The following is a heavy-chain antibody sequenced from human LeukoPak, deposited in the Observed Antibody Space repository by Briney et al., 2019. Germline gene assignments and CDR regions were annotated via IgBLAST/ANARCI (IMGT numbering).Heavy chain of an antibody. CDR2: INPNSGGT. CDR3: ARNPPMVRGVIIPSYLDY. D-gene: IGHD3-10*01. Sequence: GASVKVSCKASGYTFTGYYMHWVRQAPGQGLEWMGWINPNSGGTNYAQKFQGRVTMTRDTSISTAYMELSRLRSDDTAVYYCARNPPMVRGVIIPSYLDYWGQGTLVTVSS. J-gene: IGHJ4*02. V-gene: IGHV1-2*02. CDR1: GYTFTGYY.